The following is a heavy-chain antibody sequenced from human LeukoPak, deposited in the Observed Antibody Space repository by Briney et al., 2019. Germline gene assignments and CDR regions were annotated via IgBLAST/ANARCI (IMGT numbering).Heavy chain of an antibody. Sequence: GGSLRLSCVTSGFTFDNYAMSWVRQAPGKGLVWVSRINSDGSSTSYADSVKGRFTISRDNAKNTLYLQMNSLRAEDTAVYYCAKDLGWDRHYGMDVWGQGTTVTVSS. V-gene: IGHV3-74*01. D-gene: IGHD6-19*01. CDR3: AKDLGWDRHYGMDV. J-gene: IGHJ6*02. CDR2: INSDGSST. CDR1: GFTFDNYA.